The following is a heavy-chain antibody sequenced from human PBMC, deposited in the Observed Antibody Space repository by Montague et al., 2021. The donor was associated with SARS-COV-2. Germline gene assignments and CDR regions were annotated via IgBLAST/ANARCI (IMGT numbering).Heavy chain of an antibody. CDR1: GGSISSSSYY. CDR2: IYYSGST. Sequence: SETLSPTCTVSGGSISSSSYYWGWIRRPPGKGLEWIGSIYYSGSTYYXPSLKSRVTISVDTSKNQSSLKLSSVTAADTAVYYCARVGRQQLVRLSGMDVWGQGTTVTVSS. CDR3: ARVGRQQLVRLSGMDV. V-gene: IGHV4-39*07. J-gene: IGHJ6*02. D-gene: IGHD6-13*01.